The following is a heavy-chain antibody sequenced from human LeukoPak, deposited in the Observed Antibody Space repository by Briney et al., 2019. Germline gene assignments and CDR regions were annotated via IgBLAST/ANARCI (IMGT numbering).Heavy chain of an antibody. CDR3: VKGKWKDNQYYYGLDV. Sequence: PGGSLRLSCAASGFTFKKYGMHWVRQAPGKGLEWLAVVSFDQYYRYYADSVQDRFTISRDNSKNTVYLQMNSLRTDDTAIYYCVKGKWKDNQYYYGLDVWGQGVTVIVSS. J-gene: IGHJ6*02. V-gene: IGHV3-30*18. D-gene: IGHD1-1*01. CDR2: VSFDQYYR. CDR1: GFTFKKYG.